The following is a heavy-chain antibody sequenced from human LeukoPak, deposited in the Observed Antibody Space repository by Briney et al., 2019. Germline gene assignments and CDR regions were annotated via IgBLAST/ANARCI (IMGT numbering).Heavy chain of an antibody. Sequence: SETLSLTCTVSGGTISSGDYYWSWIRQTPGKGLEWIGYIYYSGSTYYNQSLKSRVTISVDTSKNQFSLKLSSVTAADTAVYYCARDRSGSYLDYWGQGTLVTVSS. CDR1: GGTISSGDYY. CDR2: IYYSGST. V-gene: IGHV4-30-4*08. J-gene: IGHJ4*02. CDR3: ARDRSGSYLDY. D-gene: IGHD1-26*01.